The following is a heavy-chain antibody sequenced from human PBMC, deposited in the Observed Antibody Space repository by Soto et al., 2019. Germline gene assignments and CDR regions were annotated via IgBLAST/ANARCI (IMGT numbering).Heavy chain of an antibody. V-gene: IGHV4-31*08. CDR3: PGAGRSTKVDY. J-gene: IGHJ4*02. CDR1: GGSITSSGYY. D-gene: IGHD3-10*01. CDR2: TSNSGST. Sequence: QVQLQESGPGLVKPSQTLSLTCTVSGGSITSSGYYWSWIRQHPGEGLEWIGFTSNSGSTSYNPSXKXXVPRAVDPFWNHFPLTRRSVTAADSAVYYRPGAGRSTKVDYWGQGTLVTVSP.